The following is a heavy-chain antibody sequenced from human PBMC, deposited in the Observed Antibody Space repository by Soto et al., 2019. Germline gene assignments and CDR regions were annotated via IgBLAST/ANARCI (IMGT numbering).Heavy chain of an antibody. V-gene: IGHV1-18*01. CDR1: GYTFINYG. CDR3: ARPTYYYDSSGPPAY. D-gene: IGHD3-22*01. Sequence: GASVKVSCKTSGYTFINYGINWVRQAPGQGLGWMGWISAYSGDTNYAQKLQGRVTMTTDTSTSTAYMELRSLRAEDTAVYYCARPTYYYDSSGPPAYWGQGTLVTVSS. CDR2: ISAYSGDT. J-gene: IGHJ4*02.